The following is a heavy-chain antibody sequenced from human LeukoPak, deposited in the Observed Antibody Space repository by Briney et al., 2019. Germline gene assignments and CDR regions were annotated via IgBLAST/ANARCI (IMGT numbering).Heavy chain of an antibody. D-gene: IGHD6-6*01. CDR1: GYTFTGNH. V-gene: IGHV1-2*02. Sequence: ASVKVSCKASGYTFTGNHLHWVRQAPGQGLEWMGWIDPNSGGTNFEQKSQGRATMTRDTSISTAYMELSRLRSDDTAVYYCARVGDSSSSNWFDPWGQGTLVTVSS. J-gene: IGHJ5*02. CDR3: ARVGDSSSSNWFDP. CDR2: IDPNSGGT.